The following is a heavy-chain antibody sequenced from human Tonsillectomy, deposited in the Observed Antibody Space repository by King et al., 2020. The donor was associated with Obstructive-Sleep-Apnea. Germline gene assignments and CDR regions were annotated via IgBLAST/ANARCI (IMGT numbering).Heavy chain of an antibody. CDR2: IIPIFGTS. CDR3: ARGLYYYDSSGFRRQDAFDI. Sequence: VQLVESGAEVKKPGSSVKVSCKASGGTFSSYAIIWVRQAPGQGLEWMGGIIPIFGTSNYAQKFRGRVTITADECTSTAYMELSSLRSEDTAVYYCARGLYYYDSSGFRRQDAFDIWGQGTMVTVSS. CDR1: GGTFSSYA. V-gene: IGHV1-69*01. J-gene: IGHJ3*02. D-gene: IGHD3-22*01.